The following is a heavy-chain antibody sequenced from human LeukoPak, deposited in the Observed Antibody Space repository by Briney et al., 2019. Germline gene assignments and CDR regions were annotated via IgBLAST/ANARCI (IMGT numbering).Heavy chain of an antibody. Sequence: ASVKVSCKVSGYTLTELSMHWVRQAPGKGPEWMGGFDPEDGETIYAQKFQGRVTMTEDTSTDTAYMELSSLRSEDTAVYYCATEAYSYGNLGYFDYWGQGTLVTVSS. CDR1: GYTLTELS. CDR2: FDPEDGET. CDR3: ATEAYSYGNLGYFDY. D-gene: IGHD5-18*01. J-gene: IGHJ4*02. V-gene: IGHV1-24*01.